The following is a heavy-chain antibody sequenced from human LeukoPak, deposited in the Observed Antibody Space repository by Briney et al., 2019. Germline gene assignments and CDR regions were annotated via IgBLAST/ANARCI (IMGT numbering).Heavy chain of an antibody. CDR2: ISRSSSYI. CDR1: GFTFSSYS. J-gene: IGHJ4*02. V-gene: IGHV3-21*01. CDR3: VRGAYSSSWLNFDY. Sequence: PGGSLRLSCAASGFTFSSYSMNWVRQAPGKGLEWVSSISRSSSYIYYADSLKGRFTISRDNAKNSLYLQMNSLRAEDTAVYYCVRGAYSSSWLNFDYWGQGTLVTVSS. D-gene: IGHD6-13*01.